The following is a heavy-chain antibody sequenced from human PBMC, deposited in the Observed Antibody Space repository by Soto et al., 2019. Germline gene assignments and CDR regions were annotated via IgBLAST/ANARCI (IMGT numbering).Heavy chain of an antibody. V-gene: IGHV3-30*18. CDR2: ISYDGSNK. CDR3: AKGLKATVTTIPHFDY. Sequence: PGGSLRLSCAASGFTFSSYGMDWVRQDPGKGLEWVAVISYDGSNKYYADSVQGRFTISRDNSKNTLYLQMNSLRAEDTAVYYCAKGLKATVTTIPHFDYWGQGTLVTVSS. D-gene: IGHD4-17*01. J-gene: IGHJ4*02. CDR1: GFTFSSYG.